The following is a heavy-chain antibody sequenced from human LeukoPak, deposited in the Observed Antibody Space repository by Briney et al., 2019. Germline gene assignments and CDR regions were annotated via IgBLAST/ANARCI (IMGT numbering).Heavy chain of an antibody. V-gene: IGHV1-58*02. Sequence: SVKVSCKASGFTFTSSAMQWVRQARGQRLEWIGWIVVGSGNTNYAQKFQERVTITRDMSTSTAYMELSSLRSEDTAVYYCARDLTHRRNYDNSGYQIVPAFWGQGTLVTVSS. CDR1: GFTFTSSA. J-gene: IGHJ4*02. D-gene: IGHD3-22*01. CDR3: ARDLTHRRNYDNSGYQIVPAF. CDR2: IVVGSGNT.